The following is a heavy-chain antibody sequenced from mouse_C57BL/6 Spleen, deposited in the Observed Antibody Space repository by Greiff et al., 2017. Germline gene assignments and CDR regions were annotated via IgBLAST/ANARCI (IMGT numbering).Heavy chain of an antibody. J-gene: IGHJ4*01. D-gene: IGHD2-3*01. Sequence: QVHVKQSGAELVRPGTSVKVSCKASGYAFTNYLIEWVKQRPGQGLEWIGVINPGSGGTNYNEKFKGKATLTADKSSSTAYMQLSSLTSEDSAVYFCARREGYDGYYDYAMDYWGQGTSVTVSS. CDR2: INPGSGGT. CDR3: ARREGYDGYYDYAMDY. CDR1: GYAFTNYL. V-gene: IGHV1-54*01.